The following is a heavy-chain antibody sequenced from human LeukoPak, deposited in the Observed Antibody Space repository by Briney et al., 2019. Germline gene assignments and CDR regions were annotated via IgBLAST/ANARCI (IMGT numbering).Heavy chain of an antibody. CDR3: ARRAYYYDSSGYVGLYFDY. D-gene: IGHD3-22*01. Sequence: ASVKVSCKASGGTFSSYAISRVRQAPGQGLEWMGGIIPIFGTANYAQKFQGRVTITADESTSTAYMELSSLRSEDTAVYYCARRAYYYDSSGYVGLYFDYWGQGTLVTVSS. V-gene: IGHV1-69*01. J-gene: IGHJ4*02. CDR2: IIPIFGTA. CDR1: GGTFSSYA.